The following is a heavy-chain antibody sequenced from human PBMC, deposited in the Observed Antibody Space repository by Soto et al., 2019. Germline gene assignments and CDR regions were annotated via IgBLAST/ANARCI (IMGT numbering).Heavy chain of an antibody. CDR3: TAAYSYSSSPYFDY. J-gene: IGHJ4*02. CDR2: IKSKADGGTI. Sequence: EVQLVESGGGLVKPGGSLRLSCAASGFTFSKAWMTWVRQAPGKGLEWVGRIKSKADGGTIDYAAPVKGRFTISRDDSKNTLYLQMNSLKTEDTALYSCTAAYSYSSSPYFDYWGQGALVSVSS. V-gene: IGHV3-15*01. D-gene: IGHD6-19*01. CDR1: GFTFSKAW.